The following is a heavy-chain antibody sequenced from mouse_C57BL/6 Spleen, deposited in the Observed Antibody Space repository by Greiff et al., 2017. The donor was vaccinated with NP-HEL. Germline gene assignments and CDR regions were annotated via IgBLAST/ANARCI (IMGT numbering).Heavy chain of an antibody. J-gene: IGHJ3*01. D-gene: IGHD4-1*01. CDR2: IHPNSGST. CDR1: GYTFTSYW. V-gene: IGHV1-64*01. CDR3: ARVDFTGTFAY. Sequence: VQLQQPGAELVKPGASVKLSCKASGYTFTSYWMHWVKQRPGQGLEWIGMIHPNSGSTNYNEKFKSKATLTVDKSSSTAYMQLSSLTSEDSAVYYCARVDFTGTFAYWGQGTLVTVSA.